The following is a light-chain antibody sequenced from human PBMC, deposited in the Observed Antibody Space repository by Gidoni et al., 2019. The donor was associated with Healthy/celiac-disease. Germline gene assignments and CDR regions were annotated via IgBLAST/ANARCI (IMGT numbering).Light chain of an antibody. J-gene: IGKJ1*01. CDR3: MQALQTPPST. V-gene: IGKV2-28*01. Sequence: DIVMTQSPLSLPVTPGEPASISCRSSQSLLHSNGYNYLDWYLQKPGQSPQLLIYLGSNRASGVPDRFSGSGSGTDFTLKISRVEAEDVGVYYCMQALQTPPSTFGQXTKVEIK. CDR1: QSLLHSNGYNY. CDR2: LGS.